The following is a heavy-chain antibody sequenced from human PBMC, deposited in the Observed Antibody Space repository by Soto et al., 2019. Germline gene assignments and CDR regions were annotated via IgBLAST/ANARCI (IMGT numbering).Heavy chain of an antibody. Sequence: EVQLVESGGGLVQPGGSLRLSCAASGFTFSSYWMHWVRQAPGKGLVWVSRINSDGSSTSYADSVKGRFTISRDNAKNTLYLQMNSLRAEDTAVYYCASARWNFDWLQPATRFDPWGQGTLVTVSS. CDR3: ASARWNFDWLQPATRFDP. J-gene: IGHJ5*02. CDR1: GFTFSSYW. D-gene: IGHD3-9*01. V-gene: IGHV3-74*01. CDR2: INSDGSST.